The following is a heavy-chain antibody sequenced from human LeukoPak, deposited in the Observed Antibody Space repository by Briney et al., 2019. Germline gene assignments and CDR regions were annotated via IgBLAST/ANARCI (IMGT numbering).Heavy chain of an antibody. CDR3: ARDFSSHWSLDH. CDR1: GFSFTKHG. CDR2: ISDNGRRT. V-gene: IGHV3-30*03. Sequence: GGSLRPSCAASGFSFTKHGMHWVRQAPGKGLEWVAFISDNGRRTYYTESVKGRFTISRDDSTNTLSLQVNSLRTEDTAVYYCARDFSSHWSLDHWGQGALVTVSS. J-gene: IGHJ4*02. D-gene: IGHD1-1*01.